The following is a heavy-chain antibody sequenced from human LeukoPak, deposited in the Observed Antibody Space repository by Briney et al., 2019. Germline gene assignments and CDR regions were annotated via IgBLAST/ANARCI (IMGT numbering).Heavy chain of an antibody. J-gene: IGHJ4*02. CDR1: GFTFSSYG. CDR3: ARKVSGSYSLAGGKLVDY. Sequence: GGSLRLSCAASGFTFSSYGMHWVRQAPGKGLEWVAFIRYDGSNKYYADSVKGRFTISRDNSKNTLYLQMGSLRAEDMAVYYCARKVSGSYSLAGGKLVDYWGQGTLVTVSS. V-gene: IGHV3-30*02. D-gene: IGHD3-10*01. CDR2: IRYDGSNK.